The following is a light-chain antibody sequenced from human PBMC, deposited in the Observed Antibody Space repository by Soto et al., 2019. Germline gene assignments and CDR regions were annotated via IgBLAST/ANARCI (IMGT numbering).Light chain of an antibody. CDR3: QQYSHLIT. J-gene: IGKJ5*01. V-gene: IGKV3-11*01. CDR2: GAS. Sequence: EIVLIQSPATLSLSPGERATLSCRASQSVGSYLAWYQHKPGQAPRLLISGASTRAAGIPARFSGSGSGTEFTLTISSLQPEDIATYYCQQYSHLITFGQGTRLEIK. CDR1: QSVGSY.